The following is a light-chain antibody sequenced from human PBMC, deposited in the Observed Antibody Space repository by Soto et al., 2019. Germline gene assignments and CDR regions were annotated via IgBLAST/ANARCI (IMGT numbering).Light chain of an antibody. CDR1: ESVSRN. CDR3: QNYGNSLWT. CDR2: RKS. J-gene: IGKJ1*01. Sequence: EVVMTQSPATLSVSPGEKATLSCRASESVSRNLAWYQQKPGQAPRLLIYRKSNRVTGIPDRFSGSGSGTDFNLTISRLEPEDFAVYFCQNYGNSLWTCGQGTKVDIK. V-gene: IGKV3-20*01.